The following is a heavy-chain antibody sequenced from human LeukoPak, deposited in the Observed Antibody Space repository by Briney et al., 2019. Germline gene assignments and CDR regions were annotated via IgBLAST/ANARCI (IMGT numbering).Heavy chain of an antibody. V-gene: IGHV1-18*01. CDR3: ARGVESSSCFDY. CDR2: ISAYNGNT. J-gene: IGHJ4*02. Sequence: ASVKVSCKASGYTFTSYGISWVRQAPGQGLEWMGWISAYNGNTNYAQKLQGRVTMTRDTSTSTVYMELSSLRSEDTAVYYCARGVESSSCFDYWGQGTLVTVSS. D-gene: IGHD6-13*01. CDR1: GYTFTSYG.